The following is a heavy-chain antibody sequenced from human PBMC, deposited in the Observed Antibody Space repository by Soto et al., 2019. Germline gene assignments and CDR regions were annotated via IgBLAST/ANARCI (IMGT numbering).Heavy chain of an antibody. CDR1: GYTFTSYD. J-gene: IGHJ6*02. CDR3: ARGQGYSGSYFPRYYYYGMDV. D-gene: IGHD1-26*01. CDR2: MNPNSGNT. Sequence: ASVKVSCKASGYTFTSYDINWVRQATGQGLEWMGWMNPNSGNTGYAQKFQGRVTMTRNTSISTAYMELSSLRSEDTAVYYCARGQGYSGSYFPRYYYYGMDVWGQGTTVTVSS. V-gene: IGHV1-8*01.